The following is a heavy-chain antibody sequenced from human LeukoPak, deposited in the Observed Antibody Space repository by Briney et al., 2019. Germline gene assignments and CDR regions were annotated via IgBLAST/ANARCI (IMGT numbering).Heavy chain of an antibody. J-gene: IGHJ4*02. D-gene: IGHD3-16*02. CDR3: ARGLGSYPEIPLDY. CDR1: GYTFTRYV. V-gene: IGHV1-18*01. CDR2: ISAYNGNT. Sequence: ASVKVSFKASGYTFTRYVISWMRQAPGQGLEWMGWISAYNGNTNYAQKLQGRVTMTTDTSTSTAYMELRSLRSDDTAVYYCARGLGSYPEIPLDYWGQGTLVTVSS.